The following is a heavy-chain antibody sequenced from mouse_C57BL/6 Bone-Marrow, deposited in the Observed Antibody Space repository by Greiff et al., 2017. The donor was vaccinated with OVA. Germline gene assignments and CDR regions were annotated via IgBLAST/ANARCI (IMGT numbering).Heavy chain of an antibody. CDR1: GYAFSSSW. J-gene: IGHJ4*01. D-gene: IGHD3-1*01. Sequence: VQLQQSGPELVKPGASVKISCKASGYAFSSSWMNWVKQRPGKGLEWIGRIYPGDGDTNYNGKFKGKATLTADKSSSTAYMQLSSLTSEDSAVYFCANFPRGYAMDYWGQGTSVTVSS. CDR2: IYPGDGDT. CDR3: ANFPRGYAMDY. V-gene: IGHV1-82*01.